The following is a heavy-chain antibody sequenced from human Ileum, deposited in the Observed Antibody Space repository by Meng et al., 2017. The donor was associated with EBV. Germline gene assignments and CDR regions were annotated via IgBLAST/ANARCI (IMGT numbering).Heavy chain of an antibody. V-gene: IGHV7-4-1*02. CDR1: GYTFINYA. J-gene: IGHJ2*01. D-gene: IGHD3-22*01. CDR3: ARGGPYPDSSGFHWYFDL. CDR2: INTHTGNP. Sequence: QVQLVQSGAEVKKPXASVKVSCXASGYTFINYAINWVRQAPGQGLEWMGWINTHTGNPTYGQGFTGRFVLSSDTSVSTANLQISSLKAEDTAVYYCARGGPYPDSSGFHWYFDLWGRGTLVTVSS.